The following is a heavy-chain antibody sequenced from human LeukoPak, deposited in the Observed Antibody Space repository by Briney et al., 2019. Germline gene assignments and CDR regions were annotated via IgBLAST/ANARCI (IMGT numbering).Heavy chain of an antibody. V-gene: IGHV3-48*02. D-gene: IGHD2-15*01. CDR2: ISSSSSAI. CDR1: GFTFSSYS. CDR3: ARGLLDDY. Sequence: PGGSLRLSCAASGFTFSSYSMNWVRQAPGKGLEWVSYISSSSSAIYYADSVKGRFTISRDSAKNSLYLQMNSLRDKDTAVYYCARGLLDDYSSQGTLVTVSS. J-gene: IGHJ4*02.